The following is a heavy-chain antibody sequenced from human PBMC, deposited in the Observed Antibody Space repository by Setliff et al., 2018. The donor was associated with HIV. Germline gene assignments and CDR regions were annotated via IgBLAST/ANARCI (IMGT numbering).Heavy chain of an antibody. CDR2: IKLDGSEK. CDR3: ARGYTGDFH. D-gene: IGHD7-27*01. V-gene: IGHV3-7*01. J-gene: IGHJ1*01. CDR1: GFSVSTNY. Sequence: HPGGSLRLSCAVSGFSVSTNYMSWVRQAPGKGLEWVANIKLDGSEKYYVDSVRGRFTISRENAKDSLYLQMNSLRVEDTAVYYCARGYTGDFHWGQGTLVTVSS.